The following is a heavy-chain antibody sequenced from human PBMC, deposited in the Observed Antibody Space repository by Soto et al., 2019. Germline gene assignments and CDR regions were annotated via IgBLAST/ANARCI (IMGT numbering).Heavy chain of an antibody. CDR2: IYYSGST. CDR3: ARQGIAVAGIFRSYYYYYGMDV. V-gene: IGHV4-39*01. D-gene: IGHD6-19*01. Sequence: SETLSLTCTVSGGSISSSSYYWGWIRQPPGKGLEWIGSIYYSGSTYYNPSLKSRVTISVDTSKNQFSLKLSSVTAADTAVYYCARQGIAVAGIFRSYYYYYGMDVWGQGXTVTVSS. J-gene: IGHJ6*02. CDR1: GGSISSSSYY.